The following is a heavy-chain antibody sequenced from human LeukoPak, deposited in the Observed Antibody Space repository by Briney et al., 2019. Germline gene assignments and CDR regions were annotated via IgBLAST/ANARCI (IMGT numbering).Heavy chain of an antibody. D-gene: IGHD3-22*01. CDR1: GGSFSGYY. Sequence: SETLSLTCAVYGGSFSGYYWSWIRQPPGKGLEWIEEINHSGSTNYNPSLKSRVTISVDTSKNQFSLKLSSVTAADTAVYYCARGFSSGYYYYYYGMDVWGQGTTVTVSS. V-gene: IGHV4-34*01. J-gene: IGHJ6*02. CDR3: ARGFSSGYYYYYYGMDV. CDR2: INHSGST.